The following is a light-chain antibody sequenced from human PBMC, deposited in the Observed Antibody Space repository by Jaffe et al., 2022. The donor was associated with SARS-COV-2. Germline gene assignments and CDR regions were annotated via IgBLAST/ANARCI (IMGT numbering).Light chain of an antibody. CDR3: QHYANLPYT. V-gene: IGKV1-33*01. Sequence: DIQMTQSPSSLSASVGDRVTITCQASQDINNYLNWYQQKPGKAPKLLIAGASKLETGVPSRFSGSASGTDFTFTISSLQPEDIATYYCQHYANLPYTFGQGTKLEIK. J-gene: IGKJ2*01. CDR2: GAS. CDR1: QDINNY.